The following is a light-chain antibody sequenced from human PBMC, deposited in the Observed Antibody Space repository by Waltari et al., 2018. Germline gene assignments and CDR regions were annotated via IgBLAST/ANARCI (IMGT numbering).Light chain of an antibody. V-gene: IGLV2-14*03. Sequence: QSALTQPASVSGSPGQSITISCTGTSSDVGGYNSVSWYQQHPGRAPKLMVSDVNSRPPGVSNRFSGSKSGNTASLTISGLQTEDEADYSCSSYTTSSTLVFGGGTQLTVL. J-gene: IGLJ2*01. CDR1: SSDVGGYNS. CDR2: DVN. CDR3: SSYTTSSTLV.